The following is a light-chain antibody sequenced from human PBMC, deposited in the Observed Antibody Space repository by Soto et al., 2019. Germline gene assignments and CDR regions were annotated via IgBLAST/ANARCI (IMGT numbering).Light chain of an antibody. CDR1: QSISTW. V-gene: IGKV1-5*03. Sequence: DIQMTQSPSTLSASVGDRVTITCRASQSISTWLAWYQQKPGKAPKLLIYTASNLEGGVPSRFSGSGSGTEFTLTISSLQPDDFATYYCQQYNSAWTFGQGTKVDNK. CDR2: TAS. CDR3: QQYNSAWT. J-gene: IGKJ1*01.